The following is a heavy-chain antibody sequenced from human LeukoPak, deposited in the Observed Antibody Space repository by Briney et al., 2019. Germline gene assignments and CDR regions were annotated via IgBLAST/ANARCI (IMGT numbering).Heavy chain of an antibody. CDR1: GFTFSSYG. D-gene: IGHD4-17*01. Sequence: GGSLRLSCAASGFTFSSYGMHWVRQAPGKGLEWVAVISYDGSNKYYADSVKGRFTISRDNSKNTLYLQMNSLRAEDTAVYYCAKVMWEYGDHLLDYWGQGTLVTVPS. J-gene: IGHJ4*02. CDR3: AKVMWEYGDHLLDY. CDR2: ISYDGSNK. V-gene: IGHV3-30*18.